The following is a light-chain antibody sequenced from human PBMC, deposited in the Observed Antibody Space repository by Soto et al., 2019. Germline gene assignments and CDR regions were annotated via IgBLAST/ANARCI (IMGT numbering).Light chain of an antibody. CDR1: SSNIGSNT. J-gene: IGLJ1*01. CDR2: SNN. CDR3: AAWDDSLTGPLYV. V-gene: IGLV1-44*01. Sequence: QSVLTQPPSASGTPGQRVTISCSGSSSNIGSNTVNWYQQLPGTAPKLLIYSNNQRPSGVPDRFSGSKSGTSASLAISGLQSEDEADYYCAAWDDSLTGPLYVFGTGTKVTDL.